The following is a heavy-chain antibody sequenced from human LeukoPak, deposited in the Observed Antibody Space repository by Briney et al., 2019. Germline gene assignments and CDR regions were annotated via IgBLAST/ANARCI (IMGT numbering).Heavy chain of an antibody. CDR1: GGTCSSYA. CDR2: IIPIFGTA. D-gene: IGHD2-2*01. V-gene: IGHV1-69*13. CDR3: ARSGYCSSTSCYPKNWFDP. Sequence: GASVKVSCKASGGTCSSYAISWVRQAPGQGLEWMGGIIPIFGTANYAQKFQGRVTITADESTSTAYMELSSLRSEDTAVYYCARSGYCSSTSCYPKNWFDPWGQGTLVTVSS. J-gene: IGHJ5*02.